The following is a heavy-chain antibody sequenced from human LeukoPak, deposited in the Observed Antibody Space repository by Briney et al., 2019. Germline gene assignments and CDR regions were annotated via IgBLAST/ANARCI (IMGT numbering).Heavy chain of an antibody. CDR2: IYHSGST. V-gene: IGHV4-4*02. D-gene: IGHD1-26*01. J-gene: IGHJ3*02. CDR3: ARAPRRVGATRNAFDI. Sequence: SETLSLTCAVSGGSISSSNWWSWVRPPPGKGLEWIGEIYHSGSTNYNPSLKSRVTISVDKSKNQFSLKLSSVTAADTAVYYCARAPRRVGATRNAFDIWGQGTMVTVSS. CDR1: GGSISSSNW.